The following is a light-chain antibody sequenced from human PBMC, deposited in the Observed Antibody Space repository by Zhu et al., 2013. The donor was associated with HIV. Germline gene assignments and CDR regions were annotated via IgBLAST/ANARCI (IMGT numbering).Light chain of an antibody. Sequence: QSVLTQPPSVSAAPGQKVTISCSGSSSNIGNNYVSWYQQFPGTAPKLLIYDNNKRPSGIPDRFSGSKSGTSATLGITGLQTGDEADYYCGTWDNSLSAYVFGTGTNVTVL. J-gene: IGLJ1*01. CDR2: DNN. CDR3: GTWDNSLSAYV. CDR1: SSNIGNNY. V-gene: IGLV1-51*01.